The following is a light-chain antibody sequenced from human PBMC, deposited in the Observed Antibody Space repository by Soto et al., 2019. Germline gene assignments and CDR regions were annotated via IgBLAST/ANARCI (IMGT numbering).Light chain of an antibody. Sequence: QSVLTQPASVSGSPGQSITVSCTGTTSDVGGYNPVSWYQQHPGKVPKLMIYDVSNRPSGVSNRFSGSKSGNTASLTISGLQAEDEADYYCSSYTSSSTLVFGTGTKVTVL. CDR1: TSDVGGYNP. V-gene: IGLV2-14*01. CDR2: DVS. CDR3: SSYTSSSTLV. J-gene: IGLJ1*01.